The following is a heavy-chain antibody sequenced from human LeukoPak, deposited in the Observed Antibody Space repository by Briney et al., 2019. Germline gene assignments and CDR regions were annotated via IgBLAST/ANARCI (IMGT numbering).Heavy chain of an antibody. CDR1: GFTFSSYA. J-gene: IGHJ4*02. D-gene: IGHD3-22*01. V-gene: IGHV3-23*01. CDR2: ISSGGDSK. CDR3: AKATVYYYDSSGYPGYYFDY. Sequence: GQSLTLSCAASGFTFSSYAMSWVRQAPRGGLEWVSAISSGGDSKYYADSVKGRFTISRDNSKNTLSLQMNSLRAEDTAVYYCAKATVYYYDSSGYPGYYFDYWGQGTLVTVSS.